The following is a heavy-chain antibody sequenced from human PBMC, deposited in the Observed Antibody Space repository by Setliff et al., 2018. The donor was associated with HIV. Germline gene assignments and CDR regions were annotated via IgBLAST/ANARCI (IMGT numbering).Heavy chain of an antibody. Sequence: GGSLRLSCAASGFTFSSYSMNWVRQAPGKGLDWVSAISSGGEIMFYADSVKGRFIISRDNSKNTLYLQMNSLRAEDTAVYYCAKDPRAAVATICDYWGQGTLVTAPQ. V-gene: IGHV3-23*01. D-gene: IGHD5-12*01. CDR3: AKDPRAAVATICDY. J-gene: IGHJ4*02. CDR1: GFTFSSYS. CDR2: ISSGGEIM.